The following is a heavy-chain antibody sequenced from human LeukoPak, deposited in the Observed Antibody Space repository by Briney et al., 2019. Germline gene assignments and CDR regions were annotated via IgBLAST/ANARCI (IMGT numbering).Heavy chain of an antibody. D-gene: IGHD2/OR15-2a*01. CDR1: GASVSSDY. CDR3: ARHPFQYPFDH. CDR2: IYHSGHT. Sequence: PSETLSLTCTVSGASVSSDYWSWIRQSPGKGLEWIGYIYHSGHTMSNPSLKSRVSLSPDTSNNQFSLKLSSVTAADTAVYYCARHPFQYPFDHWGQGTVVSVSP. V-gene: IGHV4-59*08. J-gene: IGHJ5*02.